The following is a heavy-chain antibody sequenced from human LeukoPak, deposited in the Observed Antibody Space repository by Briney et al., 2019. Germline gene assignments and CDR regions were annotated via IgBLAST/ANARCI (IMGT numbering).Heavy chain of an antibody. J-gene: IGHJ3*02. CDR1: GFTFDDYG. D-gene: IGHD3-10*01. CDR3: AREPYGSGSYGAFDI. V-gene: IGHV3-20*04. Sequence: GGSLRLSCAASGFTFDDYGMSWVRQAPGKGLAGVSGINWNGGSTGYADSVKGRFTISRDNAKDSLYLQMNSLRAEDTALYYCAREPYGSGSYGAFDIWGQGTMVTVSS. CDR2: INWNGGST.